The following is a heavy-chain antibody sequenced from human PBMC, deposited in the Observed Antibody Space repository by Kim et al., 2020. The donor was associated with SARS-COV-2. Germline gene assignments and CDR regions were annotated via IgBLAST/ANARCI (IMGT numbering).Heavy chain of an antibody. CDR2: IYTSGST. CDR3: ARDIKYYDFWSGYYNDYYYGMDV. V-gene: IGHV4-4*07. J-gene: IGHJ6*02. CDR1: GGSISSYY. D-gene: IGHD3-3*01. Sequence: SETLSLTCTVSGGSISSYYWSWIRQPAGKGLEWIGRIYTSGSTNYNPSLKSRVTMSVDTSKNQFSLKLSSVTAADTAVYYCARDIKYYDFWSGYYNDYYYGMDVWGQGTTVTVSS.